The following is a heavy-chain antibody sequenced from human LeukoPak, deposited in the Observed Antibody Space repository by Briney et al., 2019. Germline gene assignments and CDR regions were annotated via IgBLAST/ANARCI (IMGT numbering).Heavy chain of an antibody. CDR3: AGGPEYYYDSSVGWYFDL. Sequence: GGSLRLSCAASEFTFSNYAMTWVRQAPGKGLEWVSAISGSDAATYSADSVKGRFTISRDNSKNTLFLQMNSLRVEDTAIYYCAGGPEYYYDSSVGWYFDLWGRGTLVSVSS. D-gene: IGHD3-22*01. J-gene: IGHJ2*01. CDR2: ISGSDAAT. CDR1: EFTFSNYA. V-gene: IGHV3-23*01.